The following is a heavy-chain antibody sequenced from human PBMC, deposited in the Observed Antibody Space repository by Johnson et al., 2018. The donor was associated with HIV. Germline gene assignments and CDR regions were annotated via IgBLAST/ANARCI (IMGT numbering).Heavy chain of an antibody. V-gene: IGHV3-20*04. CDR1: GFNLDDYG. D-gene: IGHD3-10*01. Sequence: QLVESGGGVVRPGGSLRLSCAASGFNLDDYGMSWVSQAPGKGLEWVSAISGSGGSTGYADSVKGRFTISRDNAKNSLYLQMNSLRAEDTALYYCARFENTLSNAFDIWGQGTMVTVSS. CDR3: ARFENTLSNAFDI. CDR2: ISGSGGST. J-gene: IGHJ3*02.